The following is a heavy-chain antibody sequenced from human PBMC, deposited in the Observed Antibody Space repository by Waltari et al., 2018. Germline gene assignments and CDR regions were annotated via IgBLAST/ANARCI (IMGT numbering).Heavy chain of an antibody. J-gene: IGHJ4*02. Sequence: EVQLLESGGGLVQPGGSLRLTCAASGFTFSSNAMSWVRQAPGKGLEWVSVISGSGGSTYYADSVKGRFTISRDNSKNTLYLQMNSLRAEDTAVYYCAKDLTSELDYWGQGTLVTVSS. CDR1: GFTFSSNA. CDR3: AKDLTSELDY. CDR2: ISGSGGST. D-gene: IGHD4-17*01. V-gene: IGHV3-23*01.